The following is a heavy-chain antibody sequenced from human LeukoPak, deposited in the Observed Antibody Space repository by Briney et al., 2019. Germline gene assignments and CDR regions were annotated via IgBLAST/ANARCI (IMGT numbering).Heavy chain of an antibody. CDR1: KDSTNGNY. Sequence: SETLSLTCAVSKDSTNGNYWSWVRQSPGKGLEWIGEVHRSGSTNYQPSLKSRVTISIDRSKDQISLDLTSVTAADTAVYYCAREIFNAPTPGAYWGQGILVTVSS. J-gene: IGHJ4*02. V-gene: IGHV4-4*02. CDR2: VHRSGST. CDR3: AREIFNAPTPGAY. D-gene: IGHD2-15*01.